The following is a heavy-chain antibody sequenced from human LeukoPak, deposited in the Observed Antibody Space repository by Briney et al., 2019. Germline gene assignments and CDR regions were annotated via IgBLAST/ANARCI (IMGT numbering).Heavy chain of an antibody. J-gene: IGHJ4*02. CDR1: GYTFTDYY. D-gene: IGHD1-26*01. CDR2: VDPEDGET. Sequence: ASVKLSCKVSGYTFTDYYMHWVQQAPGKGLEWMGLVDPEDGETIYAEKFQGRVTITADTSTDTAYMGLSSLRSEDTAVYYCATYTGSTRSFDYWGQGTLVTVSS. V-gene: IGHV1-69-2*01. CDR3: ATYTGSTRSFDY.